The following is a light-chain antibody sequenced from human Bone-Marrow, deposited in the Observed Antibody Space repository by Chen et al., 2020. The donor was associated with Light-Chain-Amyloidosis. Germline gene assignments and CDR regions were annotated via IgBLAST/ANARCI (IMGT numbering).Light chain of an antibody. J-gene: IGKJ4*01. CDR1: QTISSNY. CDR2: GSS. CDR3: QQYGTSPLT. V-gene: IGKV3-20*01. Sequence: DIVLTQSPGTLSLSPGEGANISCRASQTISSNYLTWYQQRFGQAPGLLIYGSSSRATGIPDRFTGSGSGTDFTLTINRLETEDLAMYYCQQYGTSPLTFGGGTKVEIK.